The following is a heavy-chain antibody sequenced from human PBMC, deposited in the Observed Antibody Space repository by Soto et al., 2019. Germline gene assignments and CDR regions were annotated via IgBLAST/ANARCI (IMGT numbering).Heavy chain of an antibody. CDR2: IIPIFGTA. CDR3: ARGPGQYYFDY. V-gene: IGHV1-69*13. Sequence: SVKVSCKASGGTFSSYAISWVRQAPGQGLEWMGGIIPIFGTANYAQKFQGRVTITADESTSTAYMELSSLSSVTAADTAVYYCARGPGQYYFDYWGQGTLVTVSS. CDR1: GGTFSSYA. J-gene: IGHJ4*02.